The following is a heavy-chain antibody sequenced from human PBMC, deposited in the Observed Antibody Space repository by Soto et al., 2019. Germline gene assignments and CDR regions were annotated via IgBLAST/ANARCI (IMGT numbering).Heavy chain of an antibody. CDR2: INSDGSST. CDR3: ARDADYDFWSGHATEIKDGMDV. J-gene: IGHJ6*02. V-gene: IGHV3-74*01. D-gene: IGHD3-3*01. CDR1: GFTFSSYW. Sequence: PGGSLRLSCAASGFTFSSYWMHWVRQAPGKGLVWVSRINSDGSSTSYADSVKGRFTISRDNAKNTLYLQMNSLRAEDTAVYYCARDADYDFWSGHATEIKDGMDVWGQGTTVTVSS.